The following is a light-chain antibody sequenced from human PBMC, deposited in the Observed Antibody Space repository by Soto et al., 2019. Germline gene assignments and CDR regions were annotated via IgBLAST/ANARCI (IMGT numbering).Light chain of an antibody. CDR1: QSVSSN. Sequence: EIVMTQSPATLSVSPWERATLSCRASQSVSSNLAWYQQKPGQAPRLLIYGASTRATGIPVRFSGSGSGTEFTLTISSLQSEDFAVYYCQQYNNWPPITFGQGTRLEIK. J-gene: IGKJ5*01. V-gene: IGKV3-15*01. CDR2: GAS. CDR3: QQYNNWPPIT.